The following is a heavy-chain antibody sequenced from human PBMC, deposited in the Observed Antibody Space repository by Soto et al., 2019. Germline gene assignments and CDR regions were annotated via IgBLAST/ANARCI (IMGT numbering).Heavy chain of an antibody. D-gene: IGHD3-22*01. CDR1: GGSISSYY. CDR2: IYYSGST. Sequence: SETLSLTCTVSGGSISSYYWSWIRQPPGKGLEWIGYIYYSGSTNYNPSLKSRVTISVDTSKNQFSLKLSSVTAADTAVYYCARGGSVYYYDSSGRFGYWGQGTLVTVSS. J-gene: IGHJ4*02. V-gene: IGHV4-59*01. CDR3: ARGGSVYYYDSSGRFGY.